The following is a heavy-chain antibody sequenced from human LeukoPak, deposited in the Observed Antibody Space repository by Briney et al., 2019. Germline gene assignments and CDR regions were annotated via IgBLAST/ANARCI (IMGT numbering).Heavy chain of an antibody. CDR1: GGSISSSSYY. CDR2: IYYSGST. CDR3: ASPSHSGYDSFDY. V-gene: IGHV4-39*07. D-gene: IGHD5-12*01. J-gene: IGHJ4*02. Sequence: SETLSLTCTVSGGSISSSSYYWGWIRQPPGKGLEWIGCIYYSGSTYYNPSLKSRVTISVDTSKNQFSLKLSSVTAADTAVYYCASPSHSGYDSFDYWGQGTLVTVSS.